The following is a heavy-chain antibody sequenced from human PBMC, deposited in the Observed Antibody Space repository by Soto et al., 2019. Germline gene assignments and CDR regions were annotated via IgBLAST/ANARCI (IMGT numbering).Heavy chain of an antibody. V-gene: IGHV4-39*01. CDR1: GGSISSSSYY. J-gene: IGHJ2*01. CDR3: SRRYSSSFSAYFDL. Sequence: QLQLQESGPGLVKPSETLSLTCTVSGGSISSSSYYWGWIRQPPGKGLEWIGSIYYSGSTYYNPSLKSRVTISVDSSYNQFSLKLSSVTAADTAVYYCSRRYSSSFSAYFDLWGRGTLVTVSS. CDR2: IYYSGST. D-gene: IGHD6-13*01.